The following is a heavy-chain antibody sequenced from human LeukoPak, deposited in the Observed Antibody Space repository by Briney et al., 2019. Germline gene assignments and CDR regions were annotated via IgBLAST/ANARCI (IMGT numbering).Heavy chain of an antibody. CDR1: GYTFTSYG. Sequence: GASVKVSCKASGYTFTSYGIGWVRQAPGQGLEWMGWISAYNGNTNYAQKFQGRVTITADESTSTAYMELSSLRSEDTAVYYCARALNYYDSSGYAPFDYWGQGTLVTVSS. CDR2: ISAYNGNT. D-gene: IGHD3-22*01. CDR3: ARALNYYDSSGYAPFDY. J-gene: IGHJ4*02. V-gene: IGHV1-18*01.